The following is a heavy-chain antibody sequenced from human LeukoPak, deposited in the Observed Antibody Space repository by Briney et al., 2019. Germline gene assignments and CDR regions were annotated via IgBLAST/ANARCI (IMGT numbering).Heavy chain of an antibody. CDR2: IYSGGST. CDR3: ASRLADDAFDI. Sequence: GGSLRLSCAASGFTVSSNYLTWVRQAPGKGLEWVSVIYSGGSTYYADSVKGRFTISRDNSKNTLYLQMNSLRAEDTAVYYCASRLADDAFDIWGQGTMVTVSS. CDR1: GFTVSSNY. J-gene: IGHJ3*02. V-gene: IGHV3-53*05. D-gene: IGHD6-13*01.